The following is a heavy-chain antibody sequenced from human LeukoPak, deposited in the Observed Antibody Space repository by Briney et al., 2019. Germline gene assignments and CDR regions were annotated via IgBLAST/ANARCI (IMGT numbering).Heavy chain of an antibody. CDR3: ARGIGPISGPAPDFDY. CDR2: IYYSGST. CDR1: GGSISSYY. V-gene: IGHV4-59*01. Sequence: SETLSLTCTVSGGSISSYYWSWIRQPPGKGLEWIGYIYYSGSTNYNPSLKSRVTISVDTSKNQFSLKLRSVTAADTAVYYCARGIGPISGPAPDFDYWGQGTLVTVSS. J-gene: IGHJ4*02. D-gene: IGHD1-26*01.